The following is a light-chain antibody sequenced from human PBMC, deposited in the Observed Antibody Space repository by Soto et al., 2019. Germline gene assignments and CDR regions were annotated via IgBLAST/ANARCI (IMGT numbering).Light chain of an antibody. V-gene: IGKV3-15*01. CDR1: QSLSIN. CDR3: QQYNNWPLT. CDR2: GAS. J-gene: IGKJ1*01. Sequence: ETVMTQFPATLSVSPGERATLSCRASQSLSINLAWYQQKPGQAPRLLIYGASSRATGIPARFSGSGSGTEFTLTISSLQSEDFAVYYCQQYNNWPLTFGQGTKVEIK.